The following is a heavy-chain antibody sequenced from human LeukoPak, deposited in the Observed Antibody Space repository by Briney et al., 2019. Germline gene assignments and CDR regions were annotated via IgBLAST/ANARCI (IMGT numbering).Heavy chain of an antibody. V-gene: IGHV1-18*01. J-gene: IGHJ4*02. CDR2: ISAYNGNT. CDR1: GYTFTSYG. Sequence: GASVKVSCKASGYTFTSYGISWVRQAPGQGLEWMGWISAYNGNTNYAQKLQGRVTMTTDTSTSTAYMELRSLRSEDTAVYYCARGLRYFDWLLPFDYWGQGTLVTVSS. CDR3: ARGLRYFDWLLPFDY. D-gene: IGHD3-9*01.